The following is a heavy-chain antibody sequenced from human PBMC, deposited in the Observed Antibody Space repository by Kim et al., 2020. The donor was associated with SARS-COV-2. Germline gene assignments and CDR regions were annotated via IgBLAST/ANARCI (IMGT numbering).Heavy chain of an antibody. Sequence: ASVKVSCKASGGTFSSYAISWVRQAPGQGLEWMGGIIPIFGTANYAQKFQGRVTITADESTSTAYMELSSLRSEDTAVYYCARDRPGNYDSSGYYLPDYYYYYGMDVWGQGTTVTVSS. CDR2: IIPIFGTA. V-gene: IGHV1-69*13. J-gene: IGHJ6*02. CDR1: GGTFSSYA. D-gene: IGHD3-22*01. CDR3: ARDRPGNYDSSGYYLPDYYYYYGMDV.